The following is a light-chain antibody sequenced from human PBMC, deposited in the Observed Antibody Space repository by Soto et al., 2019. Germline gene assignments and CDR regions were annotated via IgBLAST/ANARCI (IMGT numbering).Light chain of an antibody. CDR2: GTS. V-gene: IGKV3-15*01. Sequence: ETVLTQSPGTLSLSPGERATLSCRASQSVNSNLAWYQQKAGQAPRLLIYGTSTRATGIPARFSGSGSGTDFTLTISSLQFEDFAVYYCQQHNNWPRTFGQGTKVDIK. J-gene: IGKJ1*01. CDR1: QSVNSN. CDR3: QQHNNWPRT.